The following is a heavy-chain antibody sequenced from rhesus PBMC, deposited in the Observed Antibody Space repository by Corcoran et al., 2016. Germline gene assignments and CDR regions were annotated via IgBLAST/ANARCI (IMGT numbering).Heavy chain of an antibody. CDR3: ARDRTTVGYFDY. CDR1: GYSISSGYD. D-gene: IGHD4-29*01. CDR2: IYGSSGST. Sequence: QVQLQESGPGVVKPSETLSLTCAVSGYSISSGYDWSWIRQPPGKGLEWIGYIYGSSGSTNYNPSLKNRVTISKDTSKNQFSLKLSSVTDADTAVYYCARDRTTVGYFDYWGQGVLVTVSS. J-gene: IGHJ4*01. V-gene: IGHV4-76*01.